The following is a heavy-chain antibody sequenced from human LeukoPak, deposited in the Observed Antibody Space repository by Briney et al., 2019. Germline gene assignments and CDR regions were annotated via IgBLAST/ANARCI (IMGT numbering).Heavy chain of an antibody. V-gene: IGHV4-34*01. Sequence: SETLSLTCAVYGGSFSGYYWSWIRQPPGKGLEWIGEINHSGSTNYNPSLKGRVTISVDTSKNQFSLKLSSVTAADTAVYYCARGETYYDILTGYRIMYYFDYWGQGTLVTVSS. CDR1: GGSFSGYY. CDR2: INHSGST. J-gene: IGHJ4*02. CDR3: ARGETYYDILTGYRIMYYFDY. D-gene: IGHD3-9*01.